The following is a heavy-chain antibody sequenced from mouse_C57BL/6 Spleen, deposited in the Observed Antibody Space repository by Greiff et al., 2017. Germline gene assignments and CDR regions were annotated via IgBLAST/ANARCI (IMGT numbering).Heavy chain of an antibody. CDR3: ARSLPLYAMDY. J-gene: IGHJ4*01. D-gene: IGHD2-1*01. CDR2: IYPGDGDT. CDR1: GYAFSSYW. V-gene: IGHV1-80*01. Sequence: QVQLQQSGAELVKPGASVKISCKASGYAFSSYWMNWVKQRPGKGLEWIGQIYPGDGDTNYNGKFKGKATLTADKSSSTAYMQRSSLTSEDSAVYFCARSLPLYAMDYWGQGTSVTVSS.